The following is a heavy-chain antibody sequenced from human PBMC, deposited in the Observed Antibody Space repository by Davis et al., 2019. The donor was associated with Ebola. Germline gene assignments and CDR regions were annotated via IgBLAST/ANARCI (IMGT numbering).Heavy chain of an antibody. CDR1: GGTFSSYA. D-gene: IGHD2-2*03. CDR3: ARGRVDIVVVPAATWYFDL. V-gene: IGHV1-69*13. Sequence: SVKVSCKASGGTFSSYAISWVRQAPGQGLEWMGGIIPIFGTANYAQKFQGRVTITADESTSTAYMELSSLRSEDTAVYYCARGRVDIVVVPAATWYFDLWGRGTLVTVSS. J-gene: IGHJ2*01. CDR2: IIPIFGTA.